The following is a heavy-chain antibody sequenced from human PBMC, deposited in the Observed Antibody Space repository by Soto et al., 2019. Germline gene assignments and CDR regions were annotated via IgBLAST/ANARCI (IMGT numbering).Heavy chain of an antibody. J-gene: IGHJ4*02. CDR2: INAGNGNT. V-gene: IGHV1-3*01. Sequence: ASVKVSCKASGYTFTSYAMHWARQAPGQRLEWMGWINAGNGNTKYSQKFQGRVTITRDTSASTAYMELSSLRSEDTAVYYCARDLSSGTFDYWGQGTLVTVSS. CDR1: GYTFTSYA. CDR3: ARDLSSGTFDY. D-gene: IGHD1-1*01.